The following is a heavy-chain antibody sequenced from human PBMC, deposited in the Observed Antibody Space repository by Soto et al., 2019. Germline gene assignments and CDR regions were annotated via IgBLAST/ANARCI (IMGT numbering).Heavy chain of an antibody. CDR2: INAGNGNT. D-gene: IGHD4-17*01. J-gene: IGHJ6*03. CDR1: GYTFTSYA. Sequence: ASVKVSCKASGYTFTSYAMHWVRQAPVQRLEWMGWINAGNGNTKYSQKFQGRVTITRDTSASTAYMELSSLRSEDTAVYYCAREDDCGDYRYMDVCGKGTTVTVSS. CDR3: AREDDCGDYRYMDV. V-gene: IGHV1-3*01.